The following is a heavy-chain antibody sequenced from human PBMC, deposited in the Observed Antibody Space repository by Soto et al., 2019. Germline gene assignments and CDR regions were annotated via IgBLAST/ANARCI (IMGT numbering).Heavy chain of an antibody. Sequence: LRLSCAASGFTFANYAMSWVRQAPRKGLEWVSAISDSGGSPYYADSVKGRFTISRDNSKNTLYLQMTSLRAEDTAVYFCTTRVVVTTIFDSWGQGTLVTVSS. CDR3: TTRVVVTTIFDS. V-gene: IGHV3-23*01. D-gene: IGHD2-21*02. J-gene: IGHJ4*02. CDR1: GFTFANYA. CDR2: ISDSGGSP.